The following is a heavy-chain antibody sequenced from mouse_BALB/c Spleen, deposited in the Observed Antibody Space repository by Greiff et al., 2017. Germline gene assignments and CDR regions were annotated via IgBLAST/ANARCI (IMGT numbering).Heavy chain of an antibody. CDR3: ARLAYYGNYEAFDY. J-gene: IGHJ2*01. Sequence: EVKLVESGGGLVKPGGSLKLSCAASGFTFSSYAMSWVRQTPEKRLEWVATISSGGSYTYYPDSVKGRFTISRDNAKNTLYLQMSSLRSEDTAMYYCARLAYYGNYEAFDYWGQGTTLTVSS. CDR1: GFTFSSYA. D-gene: IGHD2-10*01. V-gene: IGHV5-9-3*01. CDR2: ISSGGSYT.